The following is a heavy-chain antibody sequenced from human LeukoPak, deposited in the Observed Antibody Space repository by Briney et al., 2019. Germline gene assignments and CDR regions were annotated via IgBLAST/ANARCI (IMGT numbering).Heavy chain of an antibody. CDR2: ISGSGGST. J-gene: IGHJ4*02. Sequence: GGSLRLSCAASGFTFSSYAMSWVRQAPGKGLEWVSAISGSGGSTYYADSVKGRFTISRDNSKNTLYLQMNSLRAEDTAVYYCAKNSGDYSYYDFWSGYGYYFDYWGQGTLATVSS. CDR3: AKNSGDYSYYDFWSGYGYYFDY. CDR1: GFTFSSYA. V-gene: IGHV3-23*01. D-gene: IGHD3-3*01.